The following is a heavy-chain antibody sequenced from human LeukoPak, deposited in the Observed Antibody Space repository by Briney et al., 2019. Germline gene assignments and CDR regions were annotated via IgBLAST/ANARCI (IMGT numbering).Heavy chain of an antibody. CDR1: GFTFSGYW. Sequence: GGSLRLSCAASGFTFSGYWMSWVRQAPGKGLEWVANINQVGNEKYYVDSVKGRFTISRDNAKNSLFLQTGSLRVEDTAVYYCARESTAGYNSSWYGFRNWGQGTLVSVSS. CDR2: INQVGNEK. J-gene: IGHJ1*01. D-gene: IGHD6-13*01. CDR3: ARESTAGYNSSWYGFRN. V-gene: IGHV3-7*01.